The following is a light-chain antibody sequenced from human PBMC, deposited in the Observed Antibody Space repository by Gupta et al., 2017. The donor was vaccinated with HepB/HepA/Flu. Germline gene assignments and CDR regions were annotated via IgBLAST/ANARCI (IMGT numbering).Light chain of an antibody. CDR1: QSVSSSY. J-gene: IGKJ1*01. CDR2: GAS. Sequence: EIVLTQSPGTLSLSPGEKATLSCRASQSVSSSYLAWYQQKPGQTPRLLIYGASSSAIGNPDRFSGSGYVXDFTLTXSRREAADFAAYYGQQDCEQWTFGXGTKVEIK. V-gene: IGKV3-20*01. CDR3: QQDCEQWT.